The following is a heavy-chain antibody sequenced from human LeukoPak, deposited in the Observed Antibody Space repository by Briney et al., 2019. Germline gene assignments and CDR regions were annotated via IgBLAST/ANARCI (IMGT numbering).Heavy chain of an antibody. CDR3: ARDRLSWPFEY. D-gene: IGHD6-13*01. V-gene: IGHV3-30*04. CDR2: ISYDGTKR. Sequence: PGGSLRLSCEVSGLIFSSNAMHWVRQAPGKGLEWVAGISYDGTKRFYADSVRGRFTISRDNTKNTLYLQMNSLRPEDTAVYYCARDRLSWPFEYWGQGTLVTVSS. CDR1: GLIFSSNA. J-gene: IGHJ4*02.